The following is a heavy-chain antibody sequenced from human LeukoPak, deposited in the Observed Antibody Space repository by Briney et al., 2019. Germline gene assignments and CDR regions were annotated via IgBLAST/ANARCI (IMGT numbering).Heavy chain of an antibody. CDR3: AGGWLPDKNDF. D-gene: IGHD5-24*01. CDR1: GGSIRSYY. V-gene: IGHV4-59*01. J-gene: IGHJ4*02. CDR2: FHHSGST. Sequence: SETLSLTCTVSGGSIRSYYWSWIRQSPGKGLEWIGFFHHSGSTNYNPSFKGRVTISADTSNNHFSLRLTSVTAADTAVYYCAGGWLPDKNDFWGQGTLVTVSA.